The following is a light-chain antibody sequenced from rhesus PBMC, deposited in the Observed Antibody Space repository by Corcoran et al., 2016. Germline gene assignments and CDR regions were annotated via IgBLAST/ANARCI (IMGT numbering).Light chain of an antibody. CDR3: QQHYSSPWT. V-gene: IGKV4-1*01. Sequence: DIVMTQSPDSLAVSLGERVTINCKSSQSLLYSSNNKNYLAWYQQKPGQAPKLLIYWASTRESGVPNRFSGRGSGTDFTLTISGLQAEDVAVYYCQQHYSSPWTFGQGTKVEIK. CDR2: WAS. CDR1: QSLLYSSNNKNY. J-gene: IGKJ1*01.